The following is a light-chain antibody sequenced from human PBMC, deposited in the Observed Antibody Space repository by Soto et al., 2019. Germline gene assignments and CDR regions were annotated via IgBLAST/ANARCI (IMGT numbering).Light chain of an antibody. CDR3: AAWDDSLKGVV. CDR1: SSNIGGNA. Sequence: QLVLTQAPSASETPGQRVTISCSGSSSNIGGNAVNWYQQFPGTAPKLLIYYNDHRPSGVPDRFSGSKSGTSASLAISGLQSEDAADYYCAAWDDSLKGVVFGGGTKLTVL. V-gene: IGLV1-44*01. CDR2: YND. J-gene: IGLJ2*01.